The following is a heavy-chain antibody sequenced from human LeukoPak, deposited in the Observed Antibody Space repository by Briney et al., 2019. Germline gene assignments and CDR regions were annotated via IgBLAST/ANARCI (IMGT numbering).Heavy chain of an antibody. J-gene: IGHJ4*02. CDR2: ISWRSGSI. V-gene: IGHV3-9*01. D-gene: IGHD3-10*01. CDR3: AKDFRSGSYSYFDY. CDR1: GFTFDDYA. Sequence: GGSLRLSCAASGFTFDDYAMHWVRQAPGKGLEWVSGISWRSGSIGYADSVKGRFTISRDNARNSLYLQMNSLRAEDTALYYCAKDFRSGSYSYFDYWGQGTLVTVSS.